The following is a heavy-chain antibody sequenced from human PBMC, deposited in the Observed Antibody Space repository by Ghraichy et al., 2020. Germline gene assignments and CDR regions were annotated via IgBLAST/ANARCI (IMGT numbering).Heavy chain of an antibody. D-gene: IGHD1-26*01. CDR2: INWNGVSV. V-gene: IGHV3-9*01. J-gene: IGHJ6*02. CDR1: GFSFDDYA. Sequence: SLRLSCVVSGFSFDDYAMYWVRQSPGKGLEWVSGINWNGVSVGYASSVKGRFTISRDTAENSLYLQMNSLRVEDTAVYFCARGSTPGGTLYYSMDVWGQGTAVTVSS. CDR3: ARGSTPGGTLYYSMDV.